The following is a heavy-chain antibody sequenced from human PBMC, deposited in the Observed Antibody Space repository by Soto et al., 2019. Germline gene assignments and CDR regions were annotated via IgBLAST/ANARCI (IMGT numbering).Heavy chain of an antibody. CDR2: ISGSSTSI. J-gene: IGHJ6*02. V-gene: IGHV3-48*01. D-gene: IGHD5-12*01. Sequence: GGSLRLSCAASGFTFGNYTMDWVRQAPGKGLEWVSKISGSSTSIYYIDSVKGRFNISRENSKNTLYLHMSSLKPEDTALYYGATDLGWLKSHPYDMDVWGRGTTVTVSS. CDR3: ATDLGWLKSHPYDMDV. CDR1: GFTFGNYT.